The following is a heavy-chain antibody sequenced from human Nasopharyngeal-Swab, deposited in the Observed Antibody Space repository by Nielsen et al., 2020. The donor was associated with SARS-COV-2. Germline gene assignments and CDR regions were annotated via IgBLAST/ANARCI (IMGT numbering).Heavy chain of an antibody. CDR3: ARDESWAVAGGDAFDI. J-gene: IGHJ3*02. V-gene: IGHV1-18*01. Sequence: ASVEVSCKASGYTFTSYGISWVRQAPGQGLEWMGWISAYNGNTNYAQKLQGRVTMTTDTSTSTAYMELRSPRSDDTAVYYCARDESWAVAGGDAFDIWGQGTMVTVSS. CDR1: GYTFTSYG. CDR2: ISAYNGNT. D-gene: IGHD6-19*01.